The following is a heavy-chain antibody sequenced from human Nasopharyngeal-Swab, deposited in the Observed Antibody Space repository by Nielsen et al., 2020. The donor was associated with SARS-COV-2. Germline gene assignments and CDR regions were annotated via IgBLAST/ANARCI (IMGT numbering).Heavy chain of an antibody. V-gene: IGHV3-48*02. J-gene: IGHJ4*02. D-gene: IGHD2-15*01. CDR1: GFTFSSYS. CDR3: AVDWVGIDS. CDR2: ISSSSGTI. Sequence: GESLKISCAASGFTFSSYSMNWVRQAPGKGLEWISYISSSSGTIYYADSVKGRFTVSRDNAKNSLYLQMNSLRDEDTAVYYCAVDWVGIDSWGQGTLVTVSS.